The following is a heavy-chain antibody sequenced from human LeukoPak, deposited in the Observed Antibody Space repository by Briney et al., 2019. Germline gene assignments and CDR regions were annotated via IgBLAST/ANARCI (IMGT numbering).Heavy chain of an antibody. Sequence: ASVKVSCKASGYTFTSYDTNWVRQATGQGLEWMGWMNPNSGNTGYAQKFQGRVTMTRDMSTSTVYMELSSLRSEDTAVYYCARDNDFDYWGQGTLVTVSS. CDR1: GYTFTSYD. D-gene: IGHD2-8*01. CDR2: MNPNSGNT. V-gene: IGHV1-8*01. CDR3: ARDNDFDY. J-gene: IGHJ4*02.